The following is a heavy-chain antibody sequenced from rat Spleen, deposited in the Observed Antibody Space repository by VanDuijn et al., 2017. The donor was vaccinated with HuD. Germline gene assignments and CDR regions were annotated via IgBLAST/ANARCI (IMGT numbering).Heavy chain of an antibody. V-gene: IGHV5S23*01. CDR3: ARLGITLGAGHWFAY. CDR1: GFTFSNYY. CDR2: ITNSGGST. D-gene: IGHD1-2*01. Sequence: EVQLVESGGGLVQPGRSLKLSCAASGFTFSNYYMAWVRQAPTKGLEWVASITNSGGSTYYRDSVKGRFTISRDNAKNTQYLQMDSLRSEDTATYYCARLGITLGAGHWFAYWGQGTLVTVSS. J-gene: IGHJ3*01.